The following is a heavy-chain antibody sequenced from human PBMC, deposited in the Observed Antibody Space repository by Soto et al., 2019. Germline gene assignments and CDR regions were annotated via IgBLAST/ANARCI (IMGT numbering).Heavy chain of an antibody. Sequence: QVQLQESGPGLVKPSETLSLTCTVSGGSISSYYWSWIRQPPGKRLEWIGHISSSGSTSYNTSLKSRVSMSMDSSKYQFSLNLGSVTAADSAVYYCARRIQLDYWGQGTLVTVSS. D-gene: IGHD2-15*01. CDR3: ARRIQLDY. J-gene: IGHJ4*02. V-gene: IGHV4-59*01. CDR2: ISSSGST. CDR1: GGSISSYY.